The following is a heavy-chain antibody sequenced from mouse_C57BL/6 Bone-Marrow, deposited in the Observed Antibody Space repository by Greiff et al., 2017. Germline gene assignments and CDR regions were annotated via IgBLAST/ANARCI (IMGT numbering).Heavy chain of an antibody. CDR1: GFTFTDYY. CDR3: ARYIGSSVDY. V-gene: IGHV7-3*01. J-gene: IGHJ2*01. Sequence: EVQVVESGGGLVQPGGSLSLSCAASGFTFTDYYMSWVRQPPGKALEWLGFIRNKANGYTTEYSASVKGRFTISRDNSQSILYLQMNALRAEDSATYYCARYIGSSVDYWGQGTTLTVSS. CDR2: IRNKANGYTT. D-gene: IGHD1-1*01.